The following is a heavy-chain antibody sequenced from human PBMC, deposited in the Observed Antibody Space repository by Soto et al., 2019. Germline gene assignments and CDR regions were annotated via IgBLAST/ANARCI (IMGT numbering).Heavy chain of an antibody. CDR2: IYYSGST. J-gene: IGHJ6*03. V-gene: IGHV4-39*01. CDR3: ASIRSGQVDPVLYYYMDV. CDR1: GGSISSSSYY. D-gene: IGHD3-3*02. Sequence: QLQLQEAGPGLVKPSETLSLTCTVSGGSISSSSYYWGWIRQPPGKGLEWIGSIYYSGSTYYNPSLKGRVTIFVDTSKNPFSLKLSSVTAADTAVYYCASIRSGQVDPVLYYYMDVWGKGTTVTVSS.